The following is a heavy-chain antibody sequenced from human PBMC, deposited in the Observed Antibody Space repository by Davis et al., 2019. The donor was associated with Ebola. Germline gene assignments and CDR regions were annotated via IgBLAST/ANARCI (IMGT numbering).Heavy chain of an antibody. CDR2: INSDGSST. CDR1: GFTFSSYA. CDR3: ARGWRGYSGYDFSPYYFDY. D-gene: IGHD5-12*01. Sequence: GESLKISCAASGFTFSSYAMSWVRQAPGKGLVWVSRINSDGSSTSYADSVKGRFTISRDNAKNTLYLQMNSLRAEDTAVYYCARGWRGYSGYDFSPYYFDYWGQGTLVTVSS. J-gene: IGHJ4*02. V-gene: IGHV3-74*01.